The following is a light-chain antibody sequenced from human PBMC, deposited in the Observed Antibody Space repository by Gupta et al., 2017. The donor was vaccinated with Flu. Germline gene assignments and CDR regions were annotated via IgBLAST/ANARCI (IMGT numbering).Light chain of an antibody. J-gene: IGKJ2*01. CDR2: GAS. CDR3: QQYGSSPFT. CDR1: QSVSSIY. V-gene: IGKV3-20*01. Sequence: EIVLTQSPGTPSLSPGERATLSCRASQSVSSIYLAWYQQKPGQAPRLLIYGASSRATDIPDRFSGSGSGTDFTLTISRLEPEDFAVYYCQQYGSSPFTFGQGTKLEIK.